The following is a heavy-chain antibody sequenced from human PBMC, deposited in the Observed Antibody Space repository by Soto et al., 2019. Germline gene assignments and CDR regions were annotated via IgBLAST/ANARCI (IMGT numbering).Heavy chain of an antibody. V-gene: IGHV4-34*12. CDR3: ARSPLGYDYVRQTWREVGDSFDI. CDR1: GASLGGFH. Sequence: LSLTCAIYGASLGGFHWTWLRQAPGKGLEWIGELIHGGSTNYNPSLKSRVSFSLDTSKNQFSLHLMSVTAADTAVYYCARSPLGYDYVRQTWREVGDSFDIWGRGTMVTVSS. CDR2: LIHGGST. J-gene: IGHJ3*02. D-gene: IGHD3-16*01.